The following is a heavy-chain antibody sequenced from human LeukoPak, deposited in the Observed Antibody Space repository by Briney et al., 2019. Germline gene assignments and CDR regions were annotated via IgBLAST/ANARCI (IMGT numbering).Heavy chain of an antibody. V-gene: IGHV1-2*02. CDR2: INPNSGGT. CDR1: GYTFTGYY. CDR3: ARDPRDYYDSSGYEPHDAFDI. Sequence: PGPSVKVSCKASGYTFTGYYMHWVRQAPGQGLEWMGWINPNSGGTNYAQKFQGRVTMTRDTSISTAYMELSRLRSDDTAVYYCARDPRDYYDSSGYEPHDAFDIWGQGTMVTVSS. D-gene: IGHD3-22*01. J-gene: IGHJ3*02.